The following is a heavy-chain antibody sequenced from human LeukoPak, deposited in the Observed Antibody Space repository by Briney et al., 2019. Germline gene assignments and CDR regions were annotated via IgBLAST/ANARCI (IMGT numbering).Heavy chain of an antibody. CDR3: ARLSGYSSGHYYSDY. CDR1: GGSISSDY. Sequence: PSETLSLTCTVSGGSISSDYWSWIRQPPGKGLEWFGYIYYRGSTNYNPSLKSRVTISVDTSKNQFSLKLSSVTAADTAVYYCARLSGYSSGHYYSDYWGQGTLVTVSS. J-gene: IGHJ4*02. D-gene: IGHD3-22*01. CDR2: IYYRGST. V-gene: IGHV4-59*01.